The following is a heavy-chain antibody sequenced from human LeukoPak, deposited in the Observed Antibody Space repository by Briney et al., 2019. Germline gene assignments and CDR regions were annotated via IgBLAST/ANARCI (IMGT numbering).Heavy chain of an antibody. CDR1: GFAFSNYA. D-gene: IGHD2-8*01. J-gene: IGHJ4*02. CDR2: ISGFST. Sequence: GGSLRPSCTTSGFAFSNYAMNWVRQAPGKGPEWVSGISGFSTYYADSVKGRFTIFRDNSKNVLYLQMDRLRAEDTAVYSCAKDVCTSPRCLLYFDSWGQGTLVTVSS. V-gene: IGHV3-23*01. CDR3: AKDVCTSPRCLLYFDS.